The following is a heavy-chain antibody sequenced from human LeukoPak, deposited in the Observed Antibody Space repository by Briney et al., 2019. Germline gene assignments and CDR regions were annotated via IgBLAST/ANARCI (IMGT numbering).Heavy chain of an antibody. D-gene: IGHD5-18*01. CDR3: AREGYSLDYYYYYYMDV. V-gene: IGHV4-59*12. J-gene: IGHJ6*03. CDR1: GGSISNYY. Sequence: SETLSLTCTVPGGSISNYYWTWIRQPPGKGLEWIGYIYYTGSTNYNPSLKSRVTISLDTPKNQFSLKLRSVTAADTAVYYCAREGYSLDYYYYYYMDVWGKGTTVTVSS. CDR2: IYYTGST.